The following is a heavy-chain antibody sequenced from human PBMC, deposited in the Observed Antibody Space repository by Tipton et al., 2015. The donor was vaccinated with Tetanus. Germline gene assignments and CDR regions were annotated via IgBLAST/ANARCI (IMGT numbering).Heavy chain of an antibody. J-gene: IGHJ4*02. Sequence: TLSLTCTVSGGSIRNGDSYWSWIRQPPGKGLEWIGYIYYSGNTYYNASLKGRLTISVETSKNQFSLQLTSVTAADTAVYYCARRVHPLCVPFGSWGQGTLVTVSS. CDR3: ARRVHPLCVPFGS. D-gene: IGHD2-21*01. CDR2: IYYSGNT. CDR1: GGSIRNGDSY. V-gene: IGHV4-30-4*08.